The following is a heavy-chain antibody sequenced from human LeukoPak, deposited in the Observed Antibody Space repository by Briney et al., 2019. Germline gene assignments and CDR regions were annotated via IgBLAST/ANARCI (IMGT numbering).Heavy chain of an antibody. CDR3: ARDLRFPTVTSIFFDY. CDR1: GYTFTSYG. D-gene: IGHD4-17*01. Sequence: ASVKVSCKASGYTFTSYGISWVRQAPGQGLEWMGWISAYNGNTNYAQKLQGRVTMTTDTSTSTAYMELRSLRSDDTAVYYCARDLRFPTVTSIFFDYWGQGTLVTVSS. V-gene: IGHV1-18*01. CDR2: ISAYNGNT. J-gene: IGHJ4*02.